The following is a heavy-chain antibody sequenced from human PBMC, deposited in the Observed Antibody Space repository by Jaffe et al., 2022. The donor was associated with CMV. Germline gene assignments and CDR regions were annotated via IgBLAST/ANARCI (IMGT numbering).Heavy chain of an antibody. V-gene: IGHV3-33*01. J-gene: IGHJ6*02. CDR1: GFTLSKFG. Sequence: QVQLVESGGGVVQPGKSLRLSCVASGFTLSKFGLHWVRQAPGKGLEWVAVIWSDGSNEFYADSAKGRFTISRDSSKNMLNLQMTSLRVEDTGVYYCARDGGVGKKPFSLVRYSYGLDVWGQGTTVTVAS. CDR2: IWSDGSNE. CDR3: ARDGGVGKKPFSLVRYSYGLDV. D-gene: IGHD2-8*02.